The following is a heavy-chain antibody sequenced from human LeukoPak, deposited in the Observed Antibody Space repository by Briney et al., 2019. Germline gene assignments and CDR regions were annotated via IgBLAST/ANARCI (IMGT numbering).Heavy chain of an antibody. J-gene: IGHJ4*02. CDR1: GFTFSDYA. Sequence: GGSLRLSCLGSGFTFSDYAMTWVRQAPGKGLEWVGFIRNKANGGTADYAASVKGRFTISRDDSKTIAYLQMNSLKTEDTAVYYCSRAYSTGWLGINDYWGQGALDTVSS. V-gene: IGHV3-49*04. D-gene: IGHD6-19*01. CDR2: IRNKANGGTA. CDR3: SRAYSTGWLGINDY.